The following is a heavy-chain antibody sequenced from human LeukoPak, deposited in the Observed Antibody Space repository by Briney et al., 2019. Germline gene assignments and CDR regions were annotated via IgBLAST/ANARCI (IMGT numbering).Heavy chain of an antibody. CDR3: AKDGSGYYLWGNYFDY. J-gene: IGHJ4*02. CDR1: GFTFSNYG. CDR2: LSFDGRRE. D-gene: IGHD3-3*01. Sequence: PGGSLRLSCAASGFTFSNYGMHWVRQAPGKGLEWVAILSFDGRREYYADSVKGRCTISRDNSKNRLYLQMNSLRAEDTAVYYCAKDGSGYYLWGNYFDYWGQGTLVTVSS. V-gene: IGHV3-30*13.